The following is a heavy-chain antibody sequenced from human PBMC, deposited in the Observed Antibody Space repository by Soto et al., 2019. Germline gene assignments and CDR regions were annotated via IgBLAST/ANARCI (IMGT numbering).Heavy chain of an antibody. CDR2: ISTYNGDT. Sequence: ASVKVSCKASGYTFTRSGISWVRQAPGQGLEWMGWISTYNGDTNYAQKYQGRVTITADKSTSTAYMELSSLRSEDTAVYYCARGFLRIGDYYPGSVAAFDIWGQGTMVTVSS. CDR3: ARGFLRIGDYYPGSVAAFDI. V-gene: IGHV1-18*01. CDR1: GYTFTRSG. J-gene: IGHJ3*02. D-gene: IGHD4-17*01.